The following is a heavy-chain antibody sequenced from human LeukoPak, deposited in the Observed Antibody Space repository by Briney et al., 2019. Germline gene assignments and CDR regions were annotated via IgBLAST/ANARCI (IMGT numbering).Heavy chain of an antibody. V-gene: IGHV3-9*01. CDR1: GFTFSSYA. D-gene: IGHD6-13*01. J-gene: IGHJ4*02. CDR3: AKALGGYSSSWYSGY. CDR2: ISWNSGSI. Sequence: GGSLRLSCAASGFTFSSYAMHWVRQAPGKGLEWVSGISWNSGSIGYADSVKGRFTISRDNAKNSLYLQMNSLRAEDTALYYCAKALGGYSSSWYSGYWGQGTLVTVSS.